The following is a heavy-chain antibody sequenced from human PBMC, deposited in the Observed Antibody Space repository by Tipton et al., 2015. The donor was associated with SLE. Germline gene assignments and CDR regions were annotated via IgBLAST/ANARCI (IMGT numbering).Heavy chain of an antibody. Sequence: LRLSCTASGFTFSNYPMSWVRQAPGKGLEWIGYIYYSGSTNYNPSLKSRVTISVDTSKNQFSLKLSSVTAADTAVYYCARDGGPWTWFDPWGQGTLVTVSS. J-gene: IGHJ5*02. CDR2: IYYSGST. V-gene: IGHV4-59*01. CDR3: ARDGGPWTWFDP. D-gene: IGHD3-16*01. CDR1: GFTFSNYP.